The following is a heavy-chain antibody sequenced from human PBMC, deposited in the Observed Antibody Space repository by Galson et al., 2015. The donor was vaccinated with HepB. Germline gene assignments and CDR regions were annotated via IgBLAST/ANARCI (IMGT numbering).Heavy chain of an antibody. Sequence: LSLTCTVSGGSISSYHWSWIRQPPGKGLEWIGYIYYSGSTNYNPSLKSRVTISVDTSKNQFSLKLTSVTAADTAVYYCARRVLGHYDSSGFFDFWGQGTLVTVSS. CDR2: IYYSGST. V-gene: IGHV4-59*08. J-gene: IGHJ4*02. CDR1: GGSISSYH. CDR3: ARRVLGHYDSSGFFDF. D-gene: IGHD3-22*01.